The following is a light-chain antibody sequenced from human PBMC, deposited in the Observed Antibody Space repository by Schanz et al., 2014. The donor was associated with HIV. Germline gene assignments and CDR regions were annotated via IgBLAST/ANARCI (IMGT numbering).Light chain of an antibody. CDR2: TTS. Sequence: QAVVTQEPSLTVSPGGTVTLTCGSSTGAVTSGHYVYWFQLKPGLPPRPLIYTTSRKYSWTPARFSGSLRGGKAALTLSNAQPEDEADYSCLLFYGGTWVFGGGTKLTVL. V-gene: IGLV7-43*01. CDR1: TGAVTSGHY. CDR3: LLFYGGTWV. J-gene: IGLJ3*02.